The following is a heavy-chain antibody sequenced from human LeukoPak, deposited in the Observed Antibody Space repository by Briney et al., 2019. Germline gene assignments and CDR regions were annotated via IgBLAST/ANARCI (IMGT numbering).Heavy chain of an antibody. Sequence: SETLSLTCTVSGGSISSSSYYWGWIRQPPGKGLEWIGYIYYSGSTNYNPSLKSRVTISIDTSKNQFSLKLSSVTAADTAVYYCARHYGDYGMDVWGQGTTVTVSS. D-gene: IGHD4-17*01. CDR3: ARHYGDYGMDV. CDR2: IYYSGST. J-gene: IGHJ6*02. CDR1: GGSISSSSYY. V-gene: IGHV4-61*05.